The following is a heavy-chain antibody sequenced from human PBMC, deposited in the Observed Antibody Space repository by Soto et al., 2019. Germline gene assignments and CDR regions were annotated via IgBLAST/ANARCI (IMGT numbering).Heavy chain of an antibody. CDR1: GFTFSSYA. CDR3: ARNTPVQLEERYYYYYGMDV. V-gene: IGHV3-23*01. J-gene: IGHJ6*02. D-gene: IGHD1-1*01. CDR2: ISGSGGST. Sequence: HPGGSLRLSCSASGFTFSSYAMSWVRQAPGKGLEWVSAISGSGGSTYYADSVKGRFTISRDNSKNTLYLQMNSLRAEDTAVYYCARNTPVQLEERYYYYYGMDVWGQGTTVTVSS.